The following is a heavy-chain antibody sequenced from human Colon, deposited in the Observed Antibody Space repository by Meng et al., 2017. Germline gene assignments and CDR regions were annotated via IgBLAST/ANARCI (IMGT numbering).Heavy chain of an antibody. CDR1: GFTFKKNG. Sequence: QVQLVESGGGVVQPGRSLRLSCEASGFTFKKNGMHWVRQAPGKGLEWVAVISSDGSVKYYADSVRGRFTISRDNSKNTLSLQVNSLRAEDTAIYYCVKDMGGSPFLEWLLEFWGQGTLVTVSS. CDR3: VKDMGGSPFLEWLLEF. V-gene: IGHV3-30*18. J-gene: IGHJ4*02. CDR2: ISSDGSVK. D-gene: IGHD3-3*02.